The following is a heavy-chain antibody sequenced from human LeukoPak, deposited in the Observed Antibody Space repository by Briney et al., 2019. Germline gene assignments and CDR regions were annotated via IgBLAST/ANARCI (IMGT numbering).Heavy chain of an antibody. D-gene: IGHD6-13*01. Sequence: PGGSLRLSCAASGFTFSSYAMHWVRQAPGKGLEWVAVISYDGSNKYYADSVKGRFTISRDNSKNTLYLQMNSLRAEDTAVYYCARESIAAASDAFDIWGQGTMVTVSS. CDR3: ARESIAAASDAFDI. CDR2: ISYDGSNK. J-gene: IGHJ3*02. CDR1: GFTFSSYA. V-gene: IGHV3-30-3*01.